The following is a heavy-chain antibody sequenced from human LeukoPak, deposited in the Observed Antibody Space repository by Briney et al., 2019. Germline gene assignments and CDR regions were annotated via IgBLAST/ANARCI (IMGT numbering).Heavy chain of an antibody. CDR1: GFTFSSYS. V-gene: IGHV3-21*04. D-gene: IGHD6-19*01. J-gene: IGHJ4*02. CDR3: AGREPGSAWYGF. CDR2: ISSSSSYI. Sequence: TTGGSLRLSCAASGFTFSSYSMNWVRQAPGKGLEWVSSISSSSSYIYYADSVKGRFTISRDNSKNTLYLQMNSLRAEDTAVYHCAGREPGSAWYGFWGQGALVTVSS.